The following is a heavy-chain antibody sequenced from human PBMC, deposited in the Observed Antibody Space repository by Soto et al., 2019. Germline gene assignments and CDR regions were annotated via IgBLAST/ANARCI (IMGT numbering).Heavy chain of an antibody. CDR2: ISGGGGST. D-gene: IGHD3-22*01. CDR1: GFTFSSYA. V-gene: IGHV3-23*01. CDR3: ERGLLTVEPDGGALDI. J-gene: IGHJ3*02. Sequence: GGSLRLSCAASGFTFSSYAMSWVRQAPGKGLEWVSSISGGGGSTYYADSVKGRFTISRDNSKNTLYLQMNSRRAEATAVYCCERGLLTVEPDGGALDIWGQATKVTVSS.